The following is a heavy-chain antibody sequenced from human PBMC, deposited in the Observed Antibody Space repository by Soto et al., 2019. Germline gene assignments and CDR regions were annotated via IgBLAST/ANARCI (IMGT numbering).Heavy chain of an antibody. V-gene: IGHV3-23*01. J-gene: IGHJ4*02. CDR1: GFIFSSYA. CDR3: AKRTRKYGSLLDY. D-gene: IGHD2-2*01. CDR2: ISGSGGST. Sequence: QSGGSLRLSCAASGFIFSSYAMSWVRQAPGKGLEWVSAISGSGGSTYYADSVKGRFTISRDNSKNTLYLQMNSLRAEDTAVYYCAKRTRKYGSLLDYWGQGTLVIVSS.